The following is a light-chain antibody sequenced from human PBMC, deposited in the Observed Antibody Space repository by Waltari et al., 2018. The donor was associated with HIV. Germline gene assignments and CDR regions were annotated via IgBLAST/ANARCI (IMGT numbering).Light chain of an antibody. V-gene: IGLV2-23*01. Sequence: QSALTQPASVSGSPGQSITISCTGTSSDVGSYNLVSWYQQHPGKAPKLMLYEGSKRPSGVSNRFSSSTSGHTASLTISGLQAEDEADYYCCSYAGSSTWVFGGGTKLTVL. CDR2: EGS. CDR1: SSDVGSYNL. J-gene: IGLJ3*02. CDR3: CSYAGSSTWV.